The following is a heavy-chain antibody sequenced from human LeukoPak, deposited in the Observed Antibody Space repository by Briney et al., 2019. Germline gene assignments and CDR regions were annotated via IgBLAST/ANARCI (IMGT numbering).Heavy chain of an antibody. D-gene: IGHD6-13*01. CDR2: ISGTGAST. Sequence: PGGSLRLSCAASGFTFSSYAMSWVRQAPGKGLEWVSVISGTGASTYYADSVKGRFTISRDNSKNTLYLQMNSLRAEDTAVYYCAEGDFTSSWYAESFQHWGQGTLVTVSS. J-gene: IGHJ1*01. V-gene: IGHV3-23*01. CDR3: AEGDFTSSWYAESFQH. CDR1: GFTFSSYA.